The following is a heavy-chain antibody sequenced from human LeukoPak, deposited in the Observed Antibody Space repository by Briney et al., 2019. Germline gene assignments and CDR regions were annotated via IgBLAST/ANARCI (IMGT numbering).Heavy chain of an antibody. J-gene: IGHJ4*02. CDR2: IKQDGREK. Sequence: GGSLRLSCAASGFTFSSYWMTWVRQTPGKGLEWVANIKQDGREKNFVDSVRGRFTISGDNAKNSLYLQMNSLRAEDTAVYYCATSRFYLESWGQGTLVTVSS. CDR3: ATSRFYLES. CDR1: GFTFSSYW. V-gene: IGHV3-7*01.